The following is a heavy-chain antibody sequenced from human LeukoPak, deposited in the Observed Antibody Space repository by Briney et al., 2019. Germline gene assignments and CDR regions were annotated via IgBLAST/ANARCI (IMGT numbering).Heavy chain of an antibody. CDR1: GGSIGSDSYY. J-gene: IGHJ2*01. V-gene: IGHV4-39*07. CDR2: IYYSGNT. Sequence: SETLSLTCTVSGGSIGSDSYYWGWIRQPPWKGLEGIGSIYYSGNTYYNPSLKSRVTISVDMSKNQFSLKLSSVTAADTAVYYCARTGFCTNGVCYTPNWYFDLWGRGTLVPVSS. D-gene: IGHD2-8*01. CDR3: ARTGFCTNGVCYTPNWYFDL.